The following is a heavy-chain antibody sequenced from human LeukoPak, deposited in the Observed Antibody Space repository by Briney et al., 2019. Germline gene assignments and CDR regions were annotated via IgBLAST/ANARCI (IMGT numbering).Heavy chain of an antibody. Sequence: SETLSLTCTVSGGSISSYYWSWIRQPPGKGLEWIGYIYYSGSTNYNPSLKSRVTISVDTSQNQFSLNLSSVTAADAAVYYCTKGTVANIFDYWGQGTLVTVSS. CDR2: IYYSGST. CDR3: TKGTVANIFDY. D-gene: IGHD4-11*01. V-gene: IGHV4-59*01. J-gene: IGHJ4*02. CDR1: GGSISSYY.